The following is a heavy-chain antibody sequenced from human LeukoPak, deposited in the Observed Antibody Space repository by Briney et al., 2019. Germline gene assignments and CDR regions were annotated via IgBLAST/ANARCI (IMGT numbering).Heavy chain of an antibody. D-gene: IGHD5-24*01. J-gene: IGHJ4*02. V-gene: IGHV3-7*01. CDR1: GFIFKKYW. Sequence: GESLRLSCAAYGFIFKKYWMKRVRQVPGKGLECLANIKEDGSETYYADSVKGRFTISRDNPKNLLFLQINSLRVEDTAVYYCARETPRRGETRDGYRWGQGTVVTVSS. CDR2: IKEDGSET. CDR3: ARETPRRGETRDGYR.